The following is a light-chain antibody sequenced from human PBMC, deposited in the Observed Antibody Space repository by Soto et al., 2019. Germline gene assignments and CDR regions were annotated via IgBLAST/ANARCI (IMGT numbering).Light chain of an antibody. J-gene: IGKJ1*01. Sequence: DIRMTQSPSTLSASVGDRVTITCRASQNIGTWLAWYQQKPGKGPDLLIYDASTLESGVPSRFSGSGSGTEFTLTISSLQPGDFATYHCQQCGDSWSFGQGTKVEIE. CDR2: DAS. CDR3: QQCGDSWS. V-gene: IGKV1-5*01. CDR1: QNIGTW.